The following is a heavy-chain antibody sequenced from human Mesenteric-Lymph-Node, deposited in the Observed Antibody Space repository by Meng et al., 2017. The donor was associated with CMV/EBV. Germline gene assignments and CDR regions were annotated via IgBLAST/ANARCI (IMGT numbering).Heavy chain of an antibody. CDR1: GFTFRDYY. V-gene: IGHV3-11*01. J-gene: IGHJ6*02. D-gene: IGHD2-2*01. CDR3: ARDFAVVGYYGMDV. CDR2: ICSSGSTI. Sequence: GESLKISCEGFGFTFRDYYMSWIRQAPGKGLEWVSYICSSGSTIYYADSVKGRFTISRDNGKNSLYLQMNSLRGEDTDVYYCARDFAVVGYYGMDVWGQGTTVTVSS.